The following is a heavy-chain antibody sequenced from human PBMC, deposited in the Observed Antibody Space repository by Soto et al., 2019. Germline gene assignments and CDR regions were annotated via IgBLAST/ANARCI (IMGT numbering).Heavy chain of an antibody. V-gene: IGHV3-23*01. J-gene: IGHJ4*02. D-gene: IGHD1-26*01. CDR3: ARRGSGSYYDY. CDR1: GFTFSSYA. CDR2: ISGSGGST. Sequence: EVQLLESGGGLVQPGGSLRLSCAASGFTFSSYAMRWVRQAPGKGLDWVSAISGSGGSTYYADSVKGRFTISRDNSKNTLYLQMISLRAEDTAVYYCARRGSGSYYDYWGQGTLVTFAS.